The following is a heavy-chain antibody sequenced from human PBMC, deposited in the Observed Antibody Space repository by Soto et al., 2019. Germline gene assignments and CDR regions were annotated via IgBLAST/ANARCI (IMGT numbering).Heavy chain of an antibody. CDR3: ARQEPLHTPGPARLNWFDP. Sequence: PSETLSLTCTVSGGSMSSSSHYWGWIRQPPGKGLEWIGSIYQSGSTYYNPSLKSRVIISVDTSKNQFSLKLTSATAADTAVYFCARQEPLHTPGPARLNWFDPWGQGILVTVSS. CDR2: IYQSGST. V-gene: IGHV4-39*01. J-gene: IGHJ5*02. D-gene: IGHD1-26*01. CDR1: GGSMSSSSHY.